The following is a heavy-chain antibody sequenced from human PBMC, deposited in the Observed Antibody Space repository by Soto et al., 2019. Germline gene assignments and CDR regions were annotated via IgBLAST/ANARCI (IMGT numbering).Heavy chain of an antibody. V-gene: IGHV4-39*01. J-gene: IGHJ5*02. D-gene: IGHD6-13*01. CDR2: IYYSGST. Sequence: QLQLQESGPGLVKPSETLSLTCTVSGGSISSSSYYWGWIRQPPGKGLEWIGSIYYSGSTYYNPSLKSRVTISVDTSKNQFSLKLSSVTAADTAVYYCARHQNPPQYRIAAAGTLGWFDPWGQGTLVTVSS. CDR3: ARHQNPPQYRIAAAGTLGWFDP. CDR1: GGSISSSSYY.